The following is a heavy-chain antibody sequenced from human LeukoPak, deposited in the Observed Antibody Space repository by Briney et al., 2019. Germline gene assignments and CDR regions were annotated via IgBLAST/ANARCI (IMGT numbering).Heavy chain of an antibody. J-gene: IGHJ4*02. Sequence: GASVKVSCNASGYILTAYFIHWVRQAPGQGLGWMGWINPNSGGTNFAQKFQGRVTMTRDTSISTAFMELSTLTSDDTAVYYCARGAYASGTYYRRYFDYWGQGTVVTVSS. D-gene: IGHD3-10*01. CDR3: ARGAYASGTYYRRYFDY. CDR1: GYILTAYF. V-gene: IGHV1-2*02. CDR2: INPNSGGT.